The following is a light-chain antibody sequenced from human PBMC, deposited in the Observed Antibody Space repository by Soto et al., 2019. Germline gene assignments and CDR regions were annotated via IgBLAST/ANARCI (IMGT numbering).Light chain of an antibody. CDR1: QTISSW. CDR2: KAS. Sequence: DIQMTQSPSTLSGSVGDRVTITCRASQTISSWLAWCQQKPGKAPKLLIYKASTLKSGVPSRFSGSGSGTEFTLTISSLQPDDFATYYCQRYNSYSEAFGQGTKVDIK. CDR3: QRYNSYSEA. V-gene: IGKV1-5*03. J-gene: IGKJ1*01.